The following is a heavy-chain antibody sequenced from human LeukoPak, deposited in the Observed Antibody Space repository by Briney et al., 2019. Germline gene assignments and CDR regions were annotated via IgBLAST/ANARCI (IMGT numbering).Heavy chain of an antibody. Sequence: GGSLRLSCAASGFTFSSYAMSWVRQATGKGLEWVSGISWNSGSIGYADSVKGRFTISRDNAKNSLYLQMNSLRAEDTALYYCAKEQWLALGYWGQGTLVTVSS. CDR2: ISWNSGSI. CDR1: GFTFSSYA. CDR3: AKEQWLALGY. V-gene: IGHV3-9*01. J-gene: IGHJ4*02. D-gene: IGHD6-19*01.